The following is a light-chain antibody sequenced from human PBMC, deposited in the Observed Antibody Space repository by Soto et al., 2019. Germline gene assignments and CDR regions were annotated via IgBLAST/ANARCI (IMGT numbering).Light chain of an antibody. J-gene: IGLJ3*02. CDR2: EVR. V-gene: IGLV2-14*01. CDR3: CSYTVSATLV. Sequence: QSVLTQPASVSGSPGQSITISCSGTTNDIGGYNYVSWYQHHPGKVPKVIIYEVRNRPSGVSNRFSGSKSGNTASLTISGLQAADEADYYCCSYTVSATLVFGGGTKLTVL. CDR1: TNDIGGYNY.